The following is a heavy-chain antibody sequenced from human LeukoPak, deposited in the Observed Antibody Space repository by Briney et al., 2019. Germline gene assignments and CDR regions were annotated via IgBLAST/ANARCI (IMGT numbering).Heavy chain of an antibody. D-gene: IGHD5-18*01. Sequence: GRSLRLSCAASGFTVSGNYVSWVRQAPGKGLEWVSVIYIGGRTYYADSAKSRFTISRDNSKNTLFLQMRGLGPEDTAIYYCAREGVGYSFDYWGQGALVTVSS. CDR1: GFTVSGNY. CDR2: IYIGGRT. V-gene: IGHV3-53*05. J-gene: IGHJ4*02. CDR3: AREGVGYSFDY.